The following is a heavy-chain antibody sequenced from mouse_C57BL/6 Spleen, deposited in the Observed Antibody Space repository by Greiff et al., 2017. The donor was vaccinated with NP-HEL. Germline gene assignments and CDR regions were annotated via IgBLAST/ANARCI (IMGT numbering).Heavy chain of an antibody. Sequence: EVMLVESGGDLVKPGGSLKLSCAASGFTFSSYGMSWVRQTPDKRLEWVATISSGGSYTYYPDSVKGRFTISRDNAKNTLYLQMSSLKSEDTAMYYCARGGSYWFDYWGQGTTLTVSS. CDR1: GFTFSSYG. V-gene: IGHV5-6*01. CDR2: ISSGGSYT. D-gene: IGHD1-1*01. CDR3: ARGGSYWFDY. J-gene: IGHJ2*01.